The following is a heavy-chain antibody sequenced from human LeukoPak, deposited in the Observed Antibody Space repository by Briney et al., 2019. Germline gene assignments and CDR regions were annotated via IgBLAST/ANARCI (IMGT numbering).Heavy chain of an antibody. J-gene: IGHJ4*02. V-gene: IGHV4-34*01. D-gene: IGHD1-1*01. CDR1: GGSFSDYD. Sequence: SETLSLTCAVYGGSFSDYDWSWIRQPPGKGLEWIGEVNQSGSTNCDPSLKSRVSMSIDTSKSQFSLNLRSVTAADTAVYYCARYVPVRTGTTRASFDYWGQGTLVTVSS. CDR2: VNQSGST. CDR3: ARYVPVRTGTTRASFDY.